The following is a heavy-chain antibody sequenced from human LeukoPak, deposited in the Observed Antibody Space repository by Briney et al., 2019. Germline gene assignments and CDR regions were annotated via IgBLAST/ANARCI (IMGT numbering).Heavy chain of an antibody. J-gene: IGHJ4*02. D-gene: IGHD3-16*01. CDR3: AKDSAGEFDY. CDR1: GFTFDDYA. CDR2: ISRNSGSI. V-gene: IGHV3-9*01. Sequence: PGGSLRLSCAASGFTFDDYAMHWVRQAPGKGLEWVSGISRNSGSIGYADSVKGRFTISRDNAKNSLYLQMNSLRAEDTALYYCAKDSAGEFDYWGQGTLVTVSS.